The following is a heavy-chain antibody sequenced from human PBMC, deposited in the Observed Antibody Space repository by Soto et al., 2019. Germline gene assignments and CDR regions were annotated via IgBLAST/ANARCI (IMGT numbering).Heavy chain of an antibody. D-gene: IGHD3-22*01. Sequence: QVQLQESGPGLVKPSQTLSLTCTVSGGSISSGGYYWSWIRQHPGKGLEWIGYIYYSGSTYYNPSLKCRVTISVDTSKYHSSLKLSSVTAADTAVYYCARVNDYYDISGHKYYFDYRGQGTLVTVSS. J-gene: IGHJ4*02. CDR2: IYYSGST. V-gene: IGHV4-31*03. CDR1: GGSISSGGYY. CDR3: ARVNDYYDISGHKYYFDY.